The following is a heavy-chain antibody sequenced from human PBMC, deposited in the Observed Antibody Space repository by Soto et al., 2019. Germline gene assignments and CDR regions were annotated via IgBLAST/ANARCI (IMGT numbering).Heavy chain of an antibody. J-gene: IGHJ6*02. CDR2: IIPIFGTA. Sequence: QVQLVQSGAEVKKPGSSVTVSCKASGGTFSSYAISWVRQAPGQGLEWMGGIIPIFGTANYAQKFQGRVTITADKSTSTAYMELSSLRSEDTAVYYCASMLGYCSSTSCYNGYYGMDVWGQGTTVTVSS. CDR3: ASMLGYCSSTSCYNGYYGMDV. CDR1: GGTFSSYA. D-gene: IGHD2-2*02. V-gene: IGHV1-69*06.